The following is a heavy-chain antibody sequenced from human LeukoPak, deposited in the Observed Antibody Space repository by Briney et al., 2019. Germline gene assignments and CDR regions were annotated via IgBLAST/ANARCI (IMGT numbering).Heavy chain of an antibody. D-gene: IGHD6-19*01. CDR2: IYYSGST. J-gene: IGHJ4*02. CDR1: GGSLSSSSYY. Sequence: SETLSLTCTVSGGSLSSSSYYWGSIREPPGKGLEWIGSIYYSGSTYYNPSLKSRVTISVDTSKNQFSLKLSSVTATDTAVYYCARTDSKSYSSGWYNYWGQGTLVTVSS. V-gene: IGHV4-39*01. CDR3: ARTDSKSYSSGWYNY.